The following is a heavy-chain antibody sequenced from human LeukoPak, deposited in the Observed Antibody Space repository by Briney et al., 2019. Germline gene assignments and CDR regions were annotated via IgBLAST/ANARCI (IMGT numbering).Heavy chain of an antibody. CDR1: GGSFSGYY. CDR2: INHSGST. V-gene: IGHV4-34*01. CDR3: ASTPDGDGLRFDY. D-gene: IGHD4-17*01. Sequence: PSETLSLTCAVYGGSFSGYYGSWIRQPPGKGLEWIGEINHSGSTNYNPSLKSRLTISVDTSTNQFYLRLSSVTAADTAVYYCASTPDGDGLRFDYWGQGTLVTVSS. J-gene: IGHJ4*02.